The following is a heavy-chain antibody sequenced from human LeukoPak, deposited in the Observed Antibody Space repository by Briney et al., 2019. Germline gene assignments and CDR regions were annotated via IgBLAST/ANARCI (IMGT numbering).Heavy chain of an antibody. CDR1: GFAFSTYS. CDR2: ISSSSSYI. J-gene: IGHJ5*02. Sequence: GGSLRLSCAASGFAFSTYSMNRVRQAPGKGLEWVSSISSSSSYIYFADSVKGRFTISRDNAKNSLYLQMNSLRAEDTAVYYCARGAYYDFWSGYSQVNWFDPWSQGTLVTVSS. V-gene: IGHV3-21*01. CDR3: ARGAYYDFWSGYSQVNWFDP. D-gene: IGHD3-3*01.